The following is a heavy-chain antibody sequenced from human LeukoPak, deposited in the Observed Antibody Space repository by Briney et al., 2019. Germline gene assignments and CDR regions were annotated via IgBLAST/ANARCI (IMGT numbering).Heavy chain of an antibody. CDR1: GFTFSSYG. CDR3: AKPRYCSSTSCYRTSSWFDP. V-gene: IGHV3-30*02. Sequence: GGSLRLSCAASGFTFSSYGMHWVRQAPGKGLEWVAFIRYDGSNKYYADSVKGRFTISRDNSKNTLYLQMNSLRAEDTAVYYCAKPRYCSSTSCYRTSSWFDPWGQGTLVTVSS. D-gene: IGHD2-2*01. CDR2: IRYDGSNK. J-gene: IGHJ5*02.